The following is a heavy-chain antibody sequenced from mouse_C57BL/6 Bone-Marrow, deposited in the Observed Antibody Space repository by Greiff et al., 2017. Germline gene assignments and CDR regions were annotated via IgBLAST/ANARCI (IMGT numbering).Heavy chain of an antibody. V-gene: IGHV1-26*01. J-gene: IGHJ1*03. D-gene: IGHD1-1*01. CDR1: GYTFTDYY. CDR2: ITPNNGGT. Sequence: VQLQQSGPELVKPGASVKISCKASGYTFTDYYMNWVKQSHGKSLEWIGDITPNNGGTSYNQKFKGKATLTVDKSASTAYMELRSLTSEDSAVYYCARMTVVATGYFDVWGTGTTVTVSS. CDR3: ARMTVVATGYFDV.